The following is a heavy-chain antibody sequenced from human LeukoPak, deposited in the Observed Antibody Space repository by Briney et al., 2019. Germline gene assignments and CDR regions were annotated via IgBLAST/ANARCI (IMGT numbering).Heavy chain of an antibody. Sequence: GASVKVSCKASGYTFTSYAMNWVRQAPGQGLEWMGWINTNTGNPTYAQGFTGRFVFSLDTSVSTAYLQISSLKAEDTAVYYCAREGGCSSTSCYTRYAFDIWGQGTMVTVSS. V-gene: IGHV7-4-1*02. CDR2: INTNTGNP. J-gene: IGHJ3*02. CDR3: AREGGCSSTSCYTRYAFDI. D-gene: IGHD2-2*02. CDR1: GYTFTSYA.